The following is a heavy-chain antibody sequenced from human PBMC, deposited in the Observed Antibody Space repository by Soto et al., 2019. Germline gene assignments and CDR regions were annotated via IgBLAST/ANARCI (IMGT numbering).Heavy chain of an antibody. D-gene: IGHD6-19*01. CDR1: GFTFSNYG. J-gene: IGHJ4*02. CDR2: IWYDGSNK. CDR3: ARDRGSSGSFDY. Sequence: QVQLVESGGGVVQPGRSLRLSCAASGFTFSNYGIHWVRQAQGKGLEWVAVIWYDGSNKYYADSVKGRFTISRDNSKNTLYLQMDSLRADDTAVYYCARDRGSSGSFDYWGQGTLVTVSS. V-gene: IGHV3-33*01.